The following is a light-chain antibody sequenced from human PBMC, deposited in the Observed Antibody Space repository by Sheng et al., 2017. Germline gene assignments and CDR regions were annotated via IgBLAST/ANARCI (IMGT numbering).Light chain of an antibody. CDR3: QQFKSYPLT. CDR2: DAS. V-gene: IGKV1-13*02. J-gene: IGKJ4*01. Sequence: IQMTQSPSTLSASVGDRVTITCRASQGIASALVWYQHNPGKAPKLLIYDASSLESGVSSRFSGSGSGTDFSLTISSLQPDDFATYYCQQFKSYPLTFGGGTKVEIK. CDR1: QGIASA.